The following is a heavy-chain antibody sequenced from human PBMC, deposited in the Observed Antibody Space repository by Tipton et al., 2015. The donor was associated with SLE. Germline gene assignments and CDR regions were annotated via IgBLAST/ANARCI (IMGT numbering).Heavy chain of an antibody. CDR1: GGSISSSSYY. CDR2: IYYSGST. Sequence: PGLVKPSETLSLTCTVSGGSISSSSYYGGWIRQPPGKGLEWIGNIYYSGSTYYNPSLKSRVTISVDTSKNQFSLKLSSVTAADTAAYYCARGSPLVPGLIDYWGQGTLVTVSS. D-gene: IGHD2-2*01. J-gene: IGHJ4*02. CDR3: ARGSPLVPGLIDY. V-gene: IGHV4-39*07.